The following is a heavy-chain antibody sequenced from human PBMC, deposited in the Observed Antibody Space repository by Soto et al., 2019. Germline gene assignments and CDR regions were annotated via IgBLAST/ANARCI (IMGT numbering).Heavy chain of an antibody. J-gene: IGHJ1*01. CDR2: IRSKAYGGTT. D-gene: IGHD6-19*01. CDR1: GFTFGDYA. CDR3: TRDLHSSGWYVRYFQH. V-gene: IGHV3-49*03. Sequence: GGSLRLSCTASGFTFGDYAMSWFRQAPGKGLEWVGFIRSKAYGGTTEYAASVKGRFTISRDDSKSIAYLQMNSLKTEDTAVYYCTRDLHSSGWYVRYFQHWGQGTLVTVSS.